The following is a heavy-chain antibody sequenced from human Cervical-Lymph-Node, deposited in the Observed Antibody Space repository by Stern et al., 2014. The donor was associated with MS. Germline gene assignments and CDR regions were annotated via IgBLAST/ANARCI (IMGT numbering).Heavy chain of an antibody. V-gene: IGHV1-18*01. Sequence: VQLLESGAEVKRPGASVRVSCKASGYTFSNYGISWVRQAPGQGLDWMGWINTDNGETTYAQRVQGRVTMTTDTSTSTAYMELRSLRSDDAAVYYCAREAPNCSGGRCYPRIDYWGQGTLVTVSS. CDR3: AREAPNCSGGRCYPRIDY. CDR1: GYTFSNYG. CDR2: INTDNGET. D-gene: IGHD2-15*01. J-gene: IGHJ4*02.